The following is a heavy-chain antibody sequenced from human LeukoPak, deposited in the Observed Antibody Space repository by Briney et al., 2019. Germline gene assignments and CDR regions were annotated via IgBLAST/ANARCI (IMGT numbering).Heavy chain of an antibody. Sequence: GGSLRLSCAGSGFSFSSYGMHWVRQAPGRGLEWMAFIRSDGSNKYYADSVKGRFTISRDNSKNTLYLQMNSLRAEDTAVYYCARILDSAWGELGYWGQGTLVTVSS. CDR3: ARILDSAWGELGY. J-gene: IGHJ4*02. V-gene: IGHV3-30*02. CDR1: GFSFSSYG. CDR2: IRSDGSNK. D-gene: IGHD6-19*01.